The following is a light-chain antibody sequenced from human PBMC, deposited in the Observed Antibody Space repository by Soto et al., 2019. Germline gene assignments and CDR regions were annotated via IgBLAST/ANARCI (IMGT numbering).Light chain of an antibody. V-gene: IGKV1-39*01. J-gene: IGKJ2*01. CDR2: GAS. CDR3: QQTYSFPNT. Sequence: DIQMTQSPSSLSASVGDTVTITCRASQTISTYLSWLQQKPGQSPTLLIYGASTFQGGVPSRFSGSGSETEFTLTISSLQAGDFATYYCQQTYSFPNTFGQGTKLEI. CDR1: QTISTY.